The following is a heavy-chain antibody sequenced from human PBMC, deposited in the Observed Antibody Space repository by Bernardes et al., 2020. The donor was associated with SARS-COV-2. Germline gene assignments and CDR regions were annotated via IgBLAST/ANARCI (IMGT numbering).Heavy chain of an antibody. CDR2: IIPILNVG. CDR3: ARASDHGWFDP. V-gene: IGHV1-69*02. CDR1: GGTFSTYT. D-gene: IGHD4-17*01. J-gene: IGHJ5*02. Sequence: VKVSCKASGGTFSTYTISWVRQAPGQGLEWLGRIIPILNVGKYAQKFQGRVTITADKSTSTAYMELSSLRSEDTAVYYCARASDHGWFDPWGQGILVTVSS.